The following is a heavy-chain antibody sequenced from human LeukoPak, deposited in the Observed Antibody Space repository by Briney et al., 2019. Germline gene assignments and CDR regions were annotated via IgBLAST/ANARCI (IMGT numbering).Heavy chain of an antibody. CDR2: IWYDGSNK. D-gene: IGHD1-26*01. J-gene: IGHJ4*02. Sequence: GGSLRLSCAASGFTFSSYGMHWVRQAPGKGLEWVAGIWYDGSNKYYADSVKGRFTISRDNSKNTLYLQMNSLRAEDTAVYYCARDRSVSFSFDYWGQGTLVTVSS. V-gene: IGHV3-33*08. CDR1: GFTFSSYG. CDR3: ARDRSVSFSFDY.